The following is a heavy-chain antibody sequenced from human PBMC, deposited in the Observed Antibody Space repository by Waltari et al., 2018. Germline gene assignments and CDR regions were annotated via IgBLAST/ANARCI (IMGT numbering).Heavy chain of an antibody. J-gene: IGHJ4*02. CDR3: AKDLGIGGGTTEFDH. V-gene: IGHV3-7*01. D-gene: IGHD3-16*01. Sequence: EVQLVESGGGLVQPGGSLRLSCAASGFIFSNYWMGWVRQAPRRGLGWVTDIRHVGRGELYVGSVKGRFTMPRDVAENTLYWQMNILGAEDRAVYYCAKDLGIGGGTTEFDHWGQGTLVTVSS. CDR2: IRHVGRGE. CDR1: GFIFSNYW.